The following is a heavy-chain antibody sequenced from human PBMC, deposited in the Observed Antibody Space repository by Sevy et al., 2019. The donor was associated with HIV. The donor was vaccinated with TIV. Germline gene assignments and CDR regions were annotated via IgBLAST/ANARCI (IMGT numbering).Heavy chain of an antibody. CDR3: ARTAGYYYYYYGMDV. CDR1: GVSMSSSSYD. CDR2: MYHSGRS. J-gene: IGHJ6*02. V-gene: IGHV4-39*01. Sequence: SETLSLTCTVSGVSMSSSSYDWGWVRQPPGTGLEWIGTMYHSGRSYYNPSLKSRVTIYVDTSKNQFSLKLSSVTAADTAVYYCARTAGYYYYYYGMDVWGQGTTVTVSS.